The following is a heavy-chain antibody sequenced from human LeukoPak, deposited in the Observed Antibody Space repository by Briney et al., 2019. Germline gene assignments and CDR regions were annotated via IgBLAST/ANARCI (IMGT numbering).Heavy chain of an antibody. V-gene: IGHV3-33*01. D-gene: IGHD3-9*01. Sequence: GRSLRLSCAASGFTFSSYGMHWVRQAPGKGLEWVAIIWYDGSNKYYAESVKGRFTISRDNSKDTLYLQMSSLRAEDTAVYYCSREYFDWSRNYYYGMDVWGQGTTVTVSS. J-gene: IGHJ6*02. CDR3: SREYFDWSRNYYYGMDV. CDR1: GFTFSSYG. CDR2: IWYDGSNK.